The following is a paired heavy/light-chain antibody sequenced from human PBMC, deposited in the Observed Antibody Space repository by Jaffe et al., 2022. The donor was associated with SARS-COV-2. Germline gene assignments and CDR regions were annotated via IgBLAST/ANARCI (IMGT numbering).Light chain of an antibody. CDR3: QQRSNWPPLT. CDR2: DVS. CDR1: QSISSY. V-gene: IGKV3-11*01. Sequence: EIVLTQSPATLSLSPGERATLSCRASQSISSYLAWYQQKPGQAPRLLIYDVSNRATGIPARFSGSGSGTDFTLTISSLEPEDFAVYYCQQRSNWPPLTIGGGTKVEIK. J-gene: IGKJ4*01.
Heavy chain of an antibody. V-gene: IGHV3-11*01. J-gene: IGHJ4*02. Sequence: QVQLVESGGGLVKPGGSLRLSCAASGFIFSDYYMNWIRQAPGKGLEWLSYISGSDGSILYADSVKGRFTISRDNAKNSLYLQMNSLRAEDTAVYYCARGHVTTIRNWDYWGQGTLVTVSS. CDR3: ARGHVTTIRNWDY. D-gene: IGHD2-21*02. CDR1: GFIFSDYY. CDR2: ISGSDGSI.